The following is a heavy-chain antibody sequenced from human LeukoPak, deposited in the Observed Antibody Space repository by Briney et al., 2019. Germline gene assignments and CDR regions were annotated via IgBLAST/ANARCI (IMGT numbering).Heavy chain of an antibody. V-gene: IGHV3-21*01. Sequence: GGSLRLSCAASEFTFNIYDMHWVRQAPGKGLEWVSSISSSSSYIYYADSVKGRFTISRDNAKNSLYLQMNSLRAEDTAVYYCARDGQQWLVNAFDIWGQGTMVTVSS. J-gene: IGHJ3*02. D-gene: IGHD6-19*01. CDR2: ISSSSSYI. CDR1: EFTFNIYD. CDR3: ARDGQQWLVNAFDI.